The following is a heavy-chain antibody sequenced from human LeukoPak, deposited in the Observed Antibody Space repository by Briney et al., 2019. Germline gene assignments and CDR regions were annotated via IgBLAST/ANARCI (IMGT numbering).Heavy chain of an antibody. Sequence: GGSLRLSCAASGFTFSSYWMSWVRQAPGKGLEWVANIKQDGSEKYYVDSVKGRYTISRDNAKNSLYLQMNSLRAEDTAVYYCARGSYCGGDCYPGYFDYWGQGTLVTVSS. CDR3: ARGSYCGGDCYPGYFDY. V-gene: IGHV3-7*01. CDR1: GFTFSSYW. CDR2: IKQDGSEK. J-gene: IGHJ4*02. D-gene: IGHD2-21*02.